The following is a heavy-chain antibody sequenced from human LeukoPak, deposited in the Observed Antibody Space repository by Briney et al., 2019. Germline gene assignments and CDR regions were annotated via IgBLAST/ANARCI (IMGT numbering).Heavy chain of an antibody. CDR3: ARGALVPAAILGWFDP. D-gene: IGHD2-2*02. Sequence: SQTLSLTCTVSGGSISSGSYYWSWIRQPPGKGLEWIGYIYYSGSTNYNPSLKSRVTISVDTSKNQFSLKLSSVTAADTAVYYCARGALVPAAILGWFDPWGQGTLVTVSS. V-gene: IGHV4-61*01. CDR2: IYYSGST. J-gene: IGHJ5*02. CDR1: GGSISSGSYY.